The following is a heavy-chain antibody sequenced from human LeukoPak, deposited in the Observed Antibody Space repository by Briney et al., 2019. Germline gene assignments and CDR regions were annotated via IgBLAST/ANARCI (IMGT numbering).Heavy chain of an antibody. Sequence: GGSLRLSCAASGFTFSSYSMNWVRQAPGKGLEWVSSISSSSSYIYYADSVKGRFTISRDNAKNSLYLQMNSLRAEDTAMYYCARDGLSNWFDPWGQGTLVTVSS. CDR1: GFTFSSYS. D-gene: IGHD2/OR15-2a*01. CDR3: ARDGLSNWFDP. CDR2: ISSSSSYI. J-gene: IGHJ5*02. V-gene: IGHV3-21*01.